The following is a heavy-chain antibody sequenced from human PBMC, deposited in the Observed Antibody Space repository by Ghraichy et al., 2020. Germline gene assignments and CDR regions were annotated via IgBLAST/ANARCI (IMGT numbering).Heavy chain of an antibody. D-gene: IGHD6-13*01. V-gene: IGHV3-9*01. CDR3: AKDLHSSSFLGGFDP. CDR2: ISWNSGSI. J-gene: IGHJ5*02. Sequence: GGSLRLSCAASGFTFDDYAMHWVRQAPGKGLEWVSGISWNSGSIGYADSVKGRFTISRDNAKNSLYLQMNSLRAEDTALYYCAKDLHSSSFLGGFDPWGPGTLVTVSS. CDR1: GFTFDDYA.